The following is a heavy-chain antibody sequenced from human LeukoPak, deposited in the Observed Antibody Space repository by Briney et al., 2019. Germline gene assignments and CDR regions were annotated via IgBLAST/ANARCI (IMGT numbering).Heavy chain of an antibody. CDR2: ISGSGGSK. CDR1: GLTFSSYA. D-gene: IGHD3-10*01. V-gene: IGHV3-23*01. J-gene: IGHJ3*02. Sequence: GGALRLSCAASGLTFSSYAMSWVGQAAGKGLEGVSVISGSGGSKSYEDSVTGRFTISSDNAKTSLYLQMQSLRAEATALYYCAKASLYGSGSYLGGAFDIWGQGTMVTVSS. CDR3: AKASLYGSGSYLGGAFDI.